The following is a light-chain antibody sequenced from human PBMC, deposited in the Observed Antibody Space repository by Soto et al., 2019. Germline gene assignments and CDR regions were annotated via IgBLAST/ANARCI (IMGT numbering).Light chain of an antibody. J-gene: IGLJ1*01. V-gene: IGLV2-14*01. CDR1: RSDVGGYNY. CDR2: DVS. CDR3: SSYTSSSTLV. Sequence: QSVLTQPASVSGSPGQSITISCTGTRSDVGGYNYVSWYQQHPGKAPKLVIYDVSNRPSGVSNRFSGSKSGNTASLTISGLQAEDEADYYCSSYTSSSTLVFGTGTKLTVL.